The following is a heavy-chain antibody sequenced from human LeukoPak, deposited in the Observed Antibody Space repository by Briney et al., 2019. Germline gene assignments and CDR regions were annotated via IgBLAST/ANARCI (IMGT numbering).Heavy chain of an antibody. V-gene: IGHV7-4-1*02. J-gene: IGHJ4*02. CDR1: GYTFTSYA. Sequence: ASVKVSCKASGYTFTSYAMNWVRQAPGQGLEWMGWINTNTGNPTYAQGFTGRFVFSLDTSVSTAYLQITSLKAEDSAMYYCSKETSGWYRGFDYWGQGTLVTVSS. CDR3: SKETSGWYRGFDY. CDR2: INTNTGNP. D-gene: IGHD6-19*01.